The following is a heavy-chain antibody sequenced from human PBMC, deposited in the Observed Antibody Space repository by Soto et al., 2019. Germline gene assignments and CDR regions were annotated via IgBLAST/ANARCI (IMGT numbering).Heavy chain of an antibody. V-gene: IGHV3-30-3*01. CDR3: ARGPFHAGGIIAAAGPFVFPDWLDP. J-gene: IGHJ5*02. CDR2: ISYDGSNK. D-gene: IGHD6-13*01. CDR1: GFTFSSYA. Sequence: GGSLRLSCAASGFTFSSYAMHWVRQAPGKGLEWVAVISYDGSNKYYADSVKGRFTISRDNSKNTLYLQMNSLRAEDTAVYYCARGPFHAGGIIAAAGPFVFPDWLDPWGQGTLVTVSS.